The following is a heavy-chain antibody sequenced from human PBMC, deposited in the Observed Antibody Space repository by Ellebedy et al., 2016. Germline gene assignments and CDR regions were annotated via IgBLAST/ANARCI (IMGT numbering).Heavy chain of an antibody. Sequence: SLKISXAASGFTFDDYAMHWVRQAPGKGLEWVSGISWNSGSIGYADSVKGRFTISRDNAKNSLYLQMNSLRAEDTALYYCAKDMVRESYAGAYYYYGMDVWGQGTTVTVSS. D-gene: IGHD3-10*01. V-gene: IGHV3-9*01. CDR1: GFTFDDYA. J-gene: IGHJ6*02. CDR3: AKDMVRESYAGAYYYYGMDV. CDR2: ISWNSGSI.